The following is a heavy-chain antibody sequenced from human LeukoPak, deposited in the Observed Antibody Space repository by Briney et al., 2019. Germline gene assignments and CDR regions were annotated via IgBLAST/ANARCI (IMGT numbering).Heavy chain of an antibody. CDR1: GFTFSSVD. J-gene: IGHJ5*02. V-gene: IGHV3-21*01. CDR2: ISTSSRYI. CDR3: ARADCSGSTCYLRRSWFDP. D-gene: IGHD2-2*01. Sequence: GGSLRLSCAASGFTFSSVDMNWVRQAPGKGLEWVSSISTSSRYIYYRDSVKGRFTISRDDAKNSLYLQMNSLRVEDTAVYYYARADCSGSTCYLRRSWFDPWGQGTLVTVSS.